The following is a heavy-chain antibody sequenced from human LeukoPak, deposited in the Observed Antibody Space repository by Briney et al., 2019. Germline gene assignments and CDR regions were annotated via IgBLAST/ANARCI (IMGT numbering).Heavy chain of an antibody. V-gene: IGHV1-2*02. Sequence: ASVKVSCKASGYTFTGYYMHWVRQAPGQGLEWMGWINPNSGGTNYAQKFQGRVTMTRDTSISTAYMELSRLRSDDTAVYYCARAQEYYDSSGYPSNWFDPWGQGTLVTVSS. J-gene: IGHJ5*02. CDR2: INPNSGGT. CDR3: ARAQEYYDSSGYPSNWFDP. CDR1: GYTFTGYY. D-gene: IGHD3-22*01.